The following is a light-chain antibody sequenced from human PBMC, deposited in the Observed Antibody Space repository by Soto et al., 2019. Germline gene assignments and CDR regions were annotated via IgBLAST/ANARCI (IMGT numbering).Light chain of an antibody. Sequence: DIQMTQSPSTLSASVGDRVTITCRASQSISSWLAWYQQKPGKAPKLLIYKASSLESGVPSRFSGCGPGTEFTLTISSLQPDDFATYYCQQYNSSLWTFGQGTKVEIK. CDR2: KAS. CDR3: QQYNSSLWT. V-gene: IGKV1-5*03. J-gene: IGKJ1*01. CDR1: QSISSW.